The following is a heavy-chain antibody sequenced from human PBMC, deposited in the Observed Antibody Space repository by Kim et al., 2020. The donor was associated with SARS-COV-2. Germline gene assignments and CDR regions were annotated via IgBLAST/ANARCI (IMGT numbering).Heavy chain of an antibody. Sequence: GRNYDADSVKGRFTISRENSKNPLYLQMNSLRAEDTAVYYCARGYSSSLYWGQGTLVTVSS. CDR2: GRN. CDR3: ARGYSSSLY. D-gene: IGHD6-13*01. V-gene: IGHV3-53*01. J-gene: IGHJ4*02.